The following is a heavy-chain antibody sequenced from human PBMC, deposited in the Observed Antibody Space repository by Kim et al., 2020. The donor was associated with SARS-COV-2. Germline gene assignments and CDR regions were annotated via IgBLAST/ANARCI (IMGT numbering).Heavy chain of an antibody. V-gene: IGHV3-23*01. J-gene: IGHJ4*02. Sequence: TFYADSVEGRFAISKDNSKDIVYLQLNNLRADDTAVYYCAENYGLDYWGQGTLVIVSS. CDR2: T. CDR3: AENYGLDY. D-gene: IGHD4-17*01.